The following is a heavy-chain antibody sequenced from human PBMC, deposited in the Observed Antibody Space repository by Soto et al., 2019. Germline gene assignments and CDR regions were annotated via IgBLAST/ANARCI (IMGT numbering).Heavy chain of an antibody. CDR2: IIPIFGTA. D-gene: IGHD3-22*01. V-gene: IGHV1-69*13. CDR3: ARAERSYYYDSSGYYNWFDP. Sequence: SVQVSCNASGGTFSSYAISWVRQAPGQGLEWMGGIIPIFGTANYAQKFQGRVTITADESTSTAYMELSSLRSEDTAVYYCARAERSYYYDSSGYYNWFDPWGQGTLVTVSS. J-gene: IGHJ5*02. CDR1: GGTFSSYA.